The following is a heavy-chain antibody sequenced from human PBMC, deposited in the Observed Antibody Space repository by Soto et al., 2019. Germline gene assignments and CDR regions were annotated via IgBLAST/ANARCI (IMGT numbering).Heavy chain of an antibody. Sequence: PSETLSLTCAVYGGSFSGYYWSWIRQPPGKGLEWIGEINHSGSTNYNPSLKSRVTISVDTSKNQFSLKLSSVTAADTAVYYCARGLLRYDILTGYYMEWFDPWGQGTLVTVSS. CDR2: INHSGST. V-gene: IGHV4-34*01. D-gene: IGHD3-9*01. J-gene: IGHJ5*02. CDR3: ARGLLRYDILTGYYMEWFDP. CDR1: GGSFSGYY.